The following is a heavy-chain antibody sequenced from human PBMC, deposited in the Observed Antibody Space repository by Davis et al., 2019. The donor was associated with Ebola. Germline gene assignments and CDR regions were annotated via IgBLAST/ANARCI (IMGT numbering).Heavy chain of an antibody. CDR2: TYYRSKWYN. J-gene: IGHJ4*02. CDR3: ARERRLEDIVLVVYAMLDY. Sequence: SQTLSLTCAISGDSVSSNSAAWNWIRQSPSRGLEWLGRTYYRSKWYNDYAVSVKSQITINPDTSKNQFSLQLNSVTPEDTAVYYCARERRLEDIVLVVYAMLDYWGQGTLVTVSS. CDR1: GDSVSSNSAA. D-gene: IGHD2-8*02. V-gene: IGHV6-1*01.